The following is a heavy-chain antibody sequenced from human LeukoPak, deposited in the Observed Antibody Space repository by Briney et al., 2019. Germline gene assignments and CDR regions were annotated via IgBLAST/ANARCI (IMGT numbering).Heavy chain of an antibody. V-gene: IGHV4-39*07. CDR1: GGSISRSRDY. Sequence: SETLSLTCSVSGGSISRSRDYWGWIRQSPGEGLEWIGTIYYGGSTHYNPSLKSRVTISMDTSKNQFSLNLSSVTAADTAVYYCARSTPGDGYNHLDYWGQGTLVTVSS. D-gene: IGHD5-24*01. J-gene: IGHJ4*02. CDR3: ARSTPGDGYNHLDY. CDR2: IYYGGST.